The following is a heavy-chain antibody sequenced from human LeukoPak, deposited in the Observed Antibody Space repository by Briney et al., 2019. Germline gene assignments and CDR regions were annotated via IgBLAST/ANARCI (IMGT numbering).Heavy chain of an antibody. D-gene: IGHD2-2*01. CDR3: ARGPAVGYNWFDP. V-gene: IGHV4-59*01. CDR1: GGSISGSY. CDR2: IYYSGST. Sequence: PSETLSLTCTVSGGSISGSYWSWIRQPPGKGLEWIGYIYYSGSTNYNPSLKSRVTISVDTSKNQFSLKLSSVTAADTAVYYCARGPAVGYNWFDPWGQGTLVTVSS. J-gene: IGHJ5*02.